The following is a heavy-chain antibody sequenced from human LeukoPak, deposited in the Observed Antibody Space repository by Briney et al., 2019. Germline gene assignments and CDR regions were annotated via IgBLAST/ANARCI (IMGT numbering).Heavy chain of an antibody. CDR2: ISGSGGST. CDR1: GFTFSSCA. Sequence: GGSLRLSCAASGFTFSSCAMSWVRQAPGKGLEWVSAISGSGGSTYYADSVKGRFTISRDNSKNTLYLQMNSLRAEDTAVYYCAKDGTAAGNFRYFDYWGQGTLVTVSS. J-gene: IGHJ4*02. CDR3: AKDGTAAGNFRYFDY. V-gene: IGHV3-23*01. D-gene: IGHD6-13*01.